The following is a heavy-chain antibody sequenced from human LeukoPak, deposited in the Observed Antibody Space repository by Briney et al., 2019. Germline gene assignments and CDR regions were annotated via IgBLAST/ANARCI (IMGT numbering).Heavy chain of an antibody. CDR1: GFTFSSYW. CDR3: ARISFIVGAANNDY. J-gene: IGHJ4*02. V-gene: IGHV3-74*01. Sequence: PGGSLRLSCAASGFTFSSYWMYWVRQAPGKGLVWVSRINPDETTTTYADSVKGRFTISRDNAKNTLHLQMNSLRVEDTAVYFCARISFIVGAANNDYWGQGTLVTVSS. CDR2: INPDETTT. D-gene: IGHD1-26*01.